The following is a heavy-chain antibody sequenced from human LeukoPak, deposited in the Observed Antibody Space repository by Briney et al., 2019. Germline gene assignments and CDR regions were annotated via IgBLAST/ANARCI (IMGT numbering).Heavy chain of an antibody. CDR3: ARGWYSSVNFDY. CDR1: GFTVSSNY. J-gene: IGHJ4*02. D-gene: IGHD6-19*01. V-gene: IGHV3-66*01. Sequence: GGSLRLSCAASGFTVSSNYMSWVRQAPGKGLEWVSVIYSGGSTYYAGSVKGRFTISRDNSKNTLYLQMNSLRAEDTAVYYCARGWYSSVNFDYWGQGTLVTVSS. CDR2: IYSGGST.